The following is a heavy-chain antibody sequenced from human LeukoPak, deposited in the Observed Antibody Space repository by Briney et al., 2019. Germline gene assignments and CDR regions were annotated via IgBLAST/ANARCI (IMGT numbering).Heavy chain of an antibody. CDR3: ARAEYCYYCGMDV. CDR1: GFTFNTYW. Sequence: HLGGSLRLSCAASGFTFNTYWMSWVRQAPGKGLEWVANLKQDGSEEYYVDSVKGRFTISRDNAKNSLYLQMNSLRAEDTAVYYCARAEYCYYCGMDVWGQGTTVIVSS. J-gene: IGHJ6*02. D-gene: IGHD2/OR15-2a*01. CDR2: LKQDGSEE. V-gene: IGHV3-7*03.